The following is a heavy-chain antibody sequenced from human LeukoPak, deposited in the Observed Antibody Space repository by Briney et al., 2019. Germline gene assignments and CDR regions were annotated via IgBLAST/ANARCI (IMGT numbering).Heavy chain of an antibody. CDR3: ARGGRGYSGYPGVNFGY. CDR2: INHSGST. D-gene: IGHD5-12*01. CDR1: GGSFSGYY. V-gene: IGHV4-34*01. J-gene: IGHJ4*02. Sequence: SETLSLTCAVYGGSFSGYYWSWIRQPPGKGLEWIGEINHSGSTNYNPSLKSRVTISVDTSKNQFSLKPSSVTAADTAVYYCARGGRGYSGYPGVNFGYWGQGTLVTVSS.